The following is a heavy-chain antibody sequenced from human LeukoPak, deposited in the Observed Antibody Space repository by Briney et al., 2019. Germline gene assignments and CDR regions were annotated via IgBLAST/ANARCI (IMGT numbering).Heavy chain of an antibody. Sequence: GGSLRLSCAASGFTFSSYAMSWVRQAPGKGLEWVSAISGSGGSTYYADSVKGRFTISRDNSKNTLYLQMNSLRAEDTAVYYCASLDSSGYSGDYWGQGTLVTVSS. V-gene: IGHV3-23*01. D-gene: IGHD3-22*01. J-gene: IGHJ4*02. CDR3: ASLDSSGYSGDY. CDR2: ISGSGGST. CDR1: GFTFSSYA.